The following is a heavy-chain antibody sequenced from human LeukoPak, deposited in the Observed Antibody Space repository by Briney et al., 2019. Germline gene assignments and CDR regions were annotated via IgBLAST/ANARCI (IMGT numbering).Heavy chain of an antibody. D-gene: IGHD6-13*01. J-gene: IGHJ5*02. CDR2: ISWNSGSI. Sequence: GGSLRLSCAASGFTFDDYAMHWVRHAPGKGLEWVSGISWNSGSIGYADSVKGRFTISRDNAKNSLYLQMNSLRAEDTAVYYCARSSSSWYWFDPWGQGTLVTVSS. CDR1: GFTFDDYA. CDR3: ARSSSSWYWFDP. V-gene: IGHV3-9*01.